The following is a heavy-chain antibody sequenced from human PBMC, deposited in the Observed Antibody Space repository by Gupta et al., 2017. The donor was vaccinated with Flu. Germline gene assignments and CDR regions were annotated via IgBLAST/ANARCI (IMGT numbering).Heavy chain of an antibody. V-gene: IGHV3-23*01. CDR3: AKGREDHYYSGMDV. CDR1: GFSFNNFA. Sequence: EVQLLESGGGLVQPGGSLRLSCAASGFSFNNFAMNWVRQTPGKGLEWVSGIIATGGSTSYADSVKGRFTISRDNSKNTLYLQMNSLRAEDTALFYCAKGREDHYYSGMDVWGQGTTVTVSS. J-gene: IGHJ6*02. CDR2: IIATGGST.